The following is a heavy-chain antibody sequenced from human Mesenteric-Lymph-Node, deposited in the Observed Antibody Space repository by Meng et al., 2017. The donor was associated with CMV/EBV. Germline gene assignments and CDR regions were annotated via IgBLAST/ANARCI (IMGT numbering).Heavy chain of an antibody. CDR1: GYTFTSYD. CDR2: MNPNSGNT. Sequence: ASVKVSCKASGYTFTSYDINWVRQATGQGLEWMGWMNPNSGNTGYAQKFQGRVTMTRNTSISTAYMELSSLRSEDTAVYYCARDGGLDSSGYYYGPSYYGMDVWGQGTTVTVPS. CDR3: ARDGGLDSSGYYYGPSYYGMDV. V-gene: IGHV1-8*01. J-gene: IGHJ6*02. D-gene: IGHD3-22*01.